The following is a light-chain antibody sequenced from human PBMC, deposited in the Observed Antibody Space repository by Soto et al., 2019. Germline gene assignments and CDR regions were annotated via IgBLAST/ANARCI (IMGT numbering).Light chain of an antibody. CDR2: DVS. CDR3: CSYAGSYTYV. CDR1: SSDVGGYNY. J-gene: IGLJ1*01. V-gene: IGLV2-11*01. Sequence: QSALTQPRSVSGSPGQSVTISCTGTSSDVGGYNYVSWYQQHPGKAPKLMIYDVSKRPSGVPDRFSGSKSGSTASLTISGLQAEDEADYFCCSYAGSYTYVFGTGTKVTV.